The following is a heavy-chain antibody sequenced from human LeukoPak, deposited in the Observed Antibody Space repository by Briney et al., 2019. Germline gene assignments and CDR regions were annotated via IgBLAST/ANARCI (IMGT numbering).Heavy chain of an antibody. D-gene: IGHD6-13*01. CDR1: GFTFSDYY. CDR2: ISSSGSTI. J-gene: IGHJ3*02. V-gene: IGHV3-11*04. Sequence: GGSLRLSCAASGFTFSDYYMSWIRQAPGKGLEWVSYISSSGSTIYCADSVKGRFTISRDNAKNSLYLQMNSLRAEDTAVYYCARDIQDSSSWRDDAFDIWGQGTMVTVSS. CDR3: ARDIQDSSSWRDDAFDI.